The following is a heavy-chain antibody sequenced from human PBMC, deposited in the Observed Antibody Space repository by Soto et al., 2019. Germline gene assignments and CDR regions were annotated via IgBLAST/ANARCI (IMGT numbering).Heavy chain of an antibody. D-gene: IGHD3-9*01. CDR3: ARDQMDTYYDILTGYIFDY. CDR1: GYTFTSYD. CDR2: MNPNNGNT. J-gene: IGHJ4*02. Sequence: ASVKVSCKASGYTFTSYDINWVRQATGQGLEWMGWMNPNNGNTNYAQKLQGRVTMTTDTSTSTAYMELRSLRSDDTAVYYCARDQMDTYYDILTGYIFDYWGQGTLVTVSS. V-gene: IGHV1-18*01.